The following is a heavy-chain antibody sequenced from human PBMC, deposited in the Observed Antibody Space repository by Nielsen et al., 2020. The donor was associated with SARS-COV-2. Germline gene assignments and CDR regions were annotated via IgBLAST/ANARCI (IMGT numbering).Heavy chain of an antibody. CDR3: ARDLIHCSSTSCRSYYYYGMDV. CDR2: IYYSGST. Sequence: SETLSLTCTVSGGSISSYYWSWIRQPPGKGLEWIGYIYYSGSTNYNPSLKSRVTISVDTSKNQFSLKLSSVTAADTAVYYCARDLIHCSSTSCRSYYYYGMDVWGQGTTATVSS. J-gene: IGHJ6*02. D-gene: IGHD2-2*01. V-gene: IGHV4-59*01. CDR1: GGSISSYY.